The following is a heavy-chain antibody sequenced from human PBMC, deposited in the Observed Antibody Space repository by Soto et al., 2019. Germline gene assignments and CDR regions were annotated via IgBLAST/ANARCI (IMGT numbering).Heavy chain of an antibody. J-gene: IGHJ6*02. Sequence: GGSLRLSCAASGFTFSSYGMHWVRQAPGKGLECVAVIWYDGSNKYYADSVKGRFTISRDNSKNTLYLQMNSLRAEDTAVYYCARDDRAVAGTEDYYYYYGMDVWGQGTTVTVSS. D-gene: IGHD6-19*01. CDR3: ARDDRAVAGTEDYYYYYGMDV. V-gene: IGHV3-33*01. CDR2: IWYDGSNK. CDR1: GFTFSSYG.